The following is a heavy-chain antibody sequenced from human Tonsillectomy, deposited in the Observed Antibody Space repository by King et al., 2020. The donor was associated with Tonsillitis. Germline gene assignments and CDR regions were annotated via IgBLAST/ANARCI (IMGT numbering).Heavy chain of an antibody. J-gene: IGHJ4*02. CDR3: TRTRTSGGVYYFDY. CDR1: GYTFTSYY. CDR2: IDPSGAST. V-gene: IGHV1-46*03. D-gene: IGHD1/OR15-1a*01. Sequence: VQLVESGAEVKKPGASVKVSCKASGYTFTSYYIHWVQQAPGQGLEWMGMIDPSGASTTYAQKFEGRVTMTRDTSTSTVYMELSSLTSEDTAVYYCTRTRTSGGVYYFDYWGQGTLVTVSS.